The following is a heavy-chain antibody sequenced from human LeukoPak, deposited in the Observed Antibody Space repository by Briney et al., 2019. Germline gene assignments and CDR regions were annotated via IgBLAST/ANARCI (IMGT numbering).Heavy chain of an antibody. CDR1: GFTVSSNY. Sequence: GGSLRLSCAASGFTVSSNYMSWVRQAPGKGLEWVSVIYSGGSTYYADSVKGRFTISRDNSKNTLYLQMNSLRAEDTAVYYCASIADVSEYSSGWYNYWGQGTLVTVSS. CDR2: IYSGGST. D-gene: IGHD6-19*01. V-gene: IGHV3-53*01. CDR3: ASIADVSEYSSGWYNY. J-gene: IGHJ4*02.